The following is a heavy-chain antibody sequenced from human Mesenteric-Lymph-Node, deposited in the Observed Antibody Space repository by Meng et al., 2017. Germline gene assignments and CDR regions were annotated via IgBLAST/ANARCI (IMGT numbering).Heavy chain of an antibody. CDR1: GGSSSSSNYY. CDR2: IYHSGST. Sequence: LQQWGAVLWKPSEPLSLRCTLSGGSSSSSNYYWDWIRQPPGKGLEWIGAIYHSGSTSYNPSLQSRVTMFVDTSKNQFSLMLTSVTATDTAVYYCARRRGGSGRDCWGQGTLVTVSS. J-gene: IGHJ4*02. V-gene: IGHV4-39*01. CDR3: ARRRGGSGRDC. D-gene: IGHD3-10*01.